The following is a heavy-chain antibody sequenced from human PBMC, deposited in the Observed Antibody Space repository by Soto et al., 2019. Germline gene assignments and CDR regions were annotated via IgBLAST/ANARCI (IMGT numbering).Heavy chain of an antibody. CDR1: GGSIGSSSYY. V-gene: IGHV4-39*01. CDR2: LYYTGTT. J-gene: IGHJ5*02. CDR3: GAYCSRTYWYDSFDP. D-gene: IGHD2-2*01. Sequence: PSETQSLTCSVSGGSIGSSSYYFGWIRQPPGKGLEWIGSLYYTGTTYYNSSLKSRVTISADKSQNQFSLRLSSVTAADTAVYYCGAYCSRTYWYDSFDPWGQGTLVTVSS.